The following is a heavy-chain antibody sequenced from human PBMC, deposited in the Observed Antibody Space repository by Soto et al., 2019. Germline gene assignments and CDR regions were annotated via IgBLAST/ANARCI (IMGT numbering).Heavy chain of an antibody. J-gene: IGHJ4*02. CDR2: IYPGGVNI. V-gene: IGHV1-46*01. CDR3: ARGGHVVVVTAALDY. D-gene: IGHD2-21*02. Sequence: ASVKVSCKAIGYSFTSHYMHWVRQAPGQGLEWMGTIYPGGVNIGYAQKFKGRVTMTKDTSTSTLYMELTSLTSDDTAIYYCARGGHVVVVTAALDYWGQGTLVTVSS. CDR1: GYSFTSHY.